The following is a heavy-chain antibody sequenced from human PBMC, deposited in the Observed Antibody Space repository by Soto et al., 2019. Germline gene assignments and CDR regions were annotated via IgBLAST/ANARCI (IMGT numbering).Heavy chain of an antibody. D-gene: IGHD6-19*01. Sequence: GGSLRLSCAASGFTFSSYAMSWVRQAPGKGLEWVSAISGSGGSTYYADSVKGRFTIPRDNSKNTLYLQMNSLRAEDTAVYYCAKDTSGWYVATDYWGQGTLVTVSS. CDR3: AKDTSGWYVATDY. CDR2: ISGSGGST. J-gene: IGHJ4*02. CDR1: GFTFSSYA. V-gene: IGHV3-23*01.